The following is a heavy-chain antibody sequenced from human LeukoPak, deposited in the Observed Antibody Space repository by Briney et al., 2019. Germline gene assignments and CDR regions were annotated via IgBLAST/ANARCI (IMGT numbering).Heavy chain of an antibody. V-gene: IGHV3-23*01. CDR2: ISNSGGST. CDR3: AKPSWGGTFDD. CDR1: GFSFSNYA. D-gene: IGHD3-16*01. J-gene: IGHJ4*02. Sequence: GGSLRLSCAASGFSFSNYAMSWGRQAPGKGLEWVSAISNSGGSTYYADSVKGRFTISRDNSKNTLYLQVDSLRAEDTAVYYCAKPSWGGTFDDWGQGTLVTVSS.